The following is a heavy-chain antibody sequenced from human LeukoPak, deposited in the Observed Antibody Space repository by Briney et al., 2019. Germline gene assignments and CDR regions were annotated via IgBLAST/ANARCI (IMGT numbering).Heavy chain of an antibody. V-gene: IGHV4-39*01. D-gene: IGHD3-16*01. J-gene: IGHJ6*02. CDR1: GGSISGSSYN. CDR3: VRGTYGMDV. CDR2: IYYSGST. Sequence: SETLSLTCTVSGGSISGSSYNCVWIRQPPGKGLEWIGTIYYSGSTYYNPSLKSRVTISVDTSKNQFSLNLGSVTAADTAVYYCVRGTYGMDVWGQGTTVTVSS.